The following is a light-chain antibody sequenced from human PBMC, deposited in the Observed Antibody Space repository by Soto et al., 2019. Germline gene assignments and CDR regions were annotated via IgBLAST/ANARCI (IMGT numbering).Light chain of an antibody. J-gene: IGKJ5*01. CDR3: QQRLSWPPIT. Sequence: EIVLTQSPATLSLSSGERATLSCRASQSVGSYLAWYQQKPGQAPRLLIYDASNRATGIPARFSGSGSGTDFTLTISSLEPEDFALYFCQQRLSWPPITFGQGTRLEIK. CDR1: QSVGSY. CDR2: DAS. V-gene: IGKV3-11*01.